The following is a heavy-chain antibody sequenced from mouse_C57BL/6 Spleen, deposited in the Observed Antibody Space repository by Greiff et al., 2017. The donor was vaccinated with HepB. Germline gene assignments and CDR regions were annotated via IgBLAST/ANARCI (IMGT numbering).Heavy chain of an antibody. CDR2: ISSGSSTI. V-gene: IGHV5-17*01. CDR3: ARSEGYAMDY. Sequence: DVQLQESGGGLVKPGGSLKLSCAASGFTFSDYGMHWVRQAPEKGLEWVAYISSGSSTIYYADTVKGRFTISRDNAKNTLFLQMTSLMSEDTAMYYCARSEGYAMDYWGQGTSVTVSS. J-gene: IGHJ4*01. CDR1: GFTFSDYG. D-gene: IGHD1-3*01.